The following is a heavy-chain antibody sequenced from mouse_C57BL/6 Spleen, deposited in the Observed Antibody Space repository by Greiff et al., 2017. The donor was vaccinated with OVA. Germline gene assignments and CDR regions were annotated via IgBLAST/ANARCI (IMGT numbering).Heavy chain of an antibody. D-gene: IGHD2-3*01. Sequence: EVQLQQSGPELVKPGASVKISCKASGYTFTDYYMNWVKQSHGKSLEWIGDINPNNGGTSYNQKFKGKATLTVDKSSSTAYMELRSLTYEDSAVYYCARGGLLQGDYWGQGTTLTVSS. CDR2: INPNNGGT. CDR3: ARGGLLQGDY. J-gene: IGHJ2*01. V-gene: IGHV1-26*01. CDR1: GYTFTDYY.